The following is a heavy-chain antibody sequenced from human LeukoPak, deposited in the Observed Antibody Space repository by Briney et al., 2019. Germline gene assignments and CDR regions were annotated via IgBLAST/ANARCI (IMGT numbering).Heavy chain of an antibody. Sequence: GGSLRLSCAASGFTFSNAWMSWVRQAPGKGLEWVSVIYSGGSTYYADSVKGRFTISRDNSKNTLYLQMNSLRAEDTAVYYCARATAAAGHPDAFDIWGQGTMVTVSS. CDR3: ARATAAAGHPDAFDI. CDR1: GFTFSNAW. J-gene: IGHJ3*02. CDR2: IYSGGST. D-gene: IGHD6-13*01. V-gene: IGHV3-53*01.